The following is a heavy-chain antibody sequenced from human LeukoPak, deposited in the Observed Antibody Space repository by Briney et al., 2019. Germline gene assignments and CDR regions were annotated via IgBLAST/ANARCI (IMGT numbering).Heavy chain of an antibody. V-gene: IGHV1-18*01. CDR2: ISAYNGNT. J-gene: IGHJ4*02. CDR3: ARGTRYQLLATDY. D-gene: IGHD2-2*01. CDR1: GGTFSSYA. Sequence: GSSVKVSCKASGGTFSSYAISWVRQAPGQGLEWMGWISAYNGNTNYAQKLQGRVTMTTDTSTSTAYMELRSLRSDDTAVYYCARGTRYQLLATDYWGQGTLVTVSS.